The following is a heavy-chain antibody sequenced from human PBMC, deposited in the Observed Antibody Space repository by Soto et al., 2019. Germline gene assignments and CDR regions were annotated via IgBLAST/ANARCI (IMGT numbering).Heavy chain of an antibody. Sequence: AGSLRLSCAASGFTFSDYYMSWIRQAPGKGLEWVSYISSSGSTIYYADSVKGRFTISRDNAKNSPYLQMNSLRAEDTAVYYCARDTPGTYYDFWSGPRWFDPWGQGTLVTVSS. CDR1: GFTFSDYY. J-gene: IGHJ5*02. CDR2: ISSSGSTI. V-gene: IGHV3-11*01. CDR3: ARDTPGTYYDFWSGPRWFDP. D-gene: IGHD3-3*01.